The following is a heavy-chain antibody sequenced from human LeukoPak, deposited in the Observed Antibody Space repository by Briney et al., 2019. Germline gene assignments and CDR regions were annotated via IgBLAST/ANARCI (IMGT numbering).Heavy chain of an antibody. CDR2: ISYDGSNK. CDR1: GFTFSSYA. D-gene: IGHD6-6*01. CDR3: ASLCGRSSAY. V-gene: IGHV3-30*14. J-gene: IGHJ4*02. Sequence: GRSLRLSCAASGFTFSSYAMHWVRQAPGKGLEWVAVISYDGSNKYYADSVKGRFTISRDNSKNTLYLQMNSLRAEDTAVYYCASLCGRSSAYWGQGTLVTVSS.